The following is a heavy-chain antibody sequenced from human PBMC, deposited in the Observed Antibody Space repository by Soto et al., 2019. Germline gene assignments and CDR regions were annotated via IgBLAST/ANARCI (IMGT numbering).Heavy chain of an antibody. D-gene: IGHD6-13*01. CDR1: GGSISSDY. J-gene: IGHJ5*02. V-gene: IGHV4-59*01. CDR3: AREVVTDSSSWYRRWFDP. CDR2: IYYSGST. Sequence: PSETLSLTCTASGGSISSDYWSWIRQPPGKGLEWIGYIYYSGSTNYNPSLRSRVTKSVDTSKNQFSLKLSSVTAADTAVYYCAREVVTDSSSWYRRWFDPWGQGTLVTVSS.